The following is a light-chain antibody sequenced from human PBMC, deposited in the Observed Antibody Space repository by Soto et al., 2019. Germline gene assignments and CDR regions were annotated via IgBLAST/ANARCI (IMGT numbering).Light chain of an antibody. Sequence: DIQMTQSPSTLSASVGARVTITCRASQSISSWLAWYQQKPGKAPKLLIYDASSLGSGVPSRFSGSGSGTEFTLTISSLQPDDFATDYCQQYNSYSRTFGQGTKVEIK. CDR1: QSISSW. V-gene: IGKV1-5*01. CDR2: DAS. J-gene: IGKJ1*01. CDR3: QQYNSYSRT.